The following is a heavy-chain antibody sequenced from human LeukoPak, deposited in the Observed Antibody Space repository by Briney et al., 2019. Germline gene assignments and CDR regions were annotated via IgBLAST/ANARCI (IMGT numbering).Heavy chain of an antibody. V-gene: IGHV4-59*01. Sequence: PSETLSLTCTVSGGSISSYYWSWIRQPPGKGLEWIGYTYYSGSTNYNPSLKSRVTISVDTSKNQFSLKLSSVTAADTAVYYCARMGATTGLAWFDPWGQGTLVTVSS. CDR1: GGSISSYY. J-gene: IGHJ5*02. CDR2: TYYSGST. CDR3: ARMGATTGLAWFDP. D-gene: IGHD1-26*01.